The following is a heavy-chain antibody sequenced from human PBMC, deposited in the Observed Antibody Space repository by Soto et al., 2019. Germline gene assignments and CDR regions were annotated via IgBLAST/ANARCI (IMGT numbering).Heavy chain of an antibody. Sequence: GGSLRLSCAASGFTFSSYAMHWVRQAPGKGLEYVSAISTNGGSTYYANSVKGRFTISRDNSKNMLYLQMGSLRAEDMAVYYCARRPGYYFDCWGQGTLVTVSS. D-gene: IGHD3-10*01. CDR3: ARRPGYYFDC. CDR2: ISTNGGST. J-gene: IGHJ4*02. V-gene: IGHV3-64*01. CDR1: GFTFSSYA.